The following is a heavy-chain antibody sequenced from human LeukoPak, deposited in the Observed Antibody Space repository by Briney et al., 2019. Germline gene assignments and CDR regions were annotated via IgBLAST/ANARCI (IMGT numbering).Heavy chain of an antibody. Sequence: RASVKVSCKGSGYTFNSHGITWVRQAPGQGLEWMGWINPNSGGTNYAQKFQGRVTMTRDTSISTAYMEVRSLRSDDTAVYYCAREVGRGFDYWGQGTLVTVSS. CDR2: INPNSGGT. CDR3: AREVGRGFDY. V-gene: IGHV1-2*02. J-gene: IGHJ4*02. CDR1: GYTFNSHG. D-gene: IGHD1-26*01.